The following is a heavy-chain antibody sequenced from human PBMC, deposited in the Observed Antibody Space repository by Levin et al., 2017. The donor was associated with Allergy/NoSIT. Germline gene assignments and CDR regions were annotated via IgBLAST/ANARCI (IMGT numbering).Heavy chain of an antibody. CDR3: ATISSKGGTTVTALGY. CDR2: ISSVSSTI. Sequence: GGSLRLSCAASGFTFSSYSMNWVRQAPGKGLEWVSYISSVSSTIYYADSVKGRFTISRDNAKNSLYLQMNSLRAEDTAVYYCATISSKGGTTVTALGYWGQGTLVTVSS. V-gene: IGHV3-48*01. D-gene: IGHD4-17*01. CDR1: GFTFSSYS. J-gene: IGHJ4*02.